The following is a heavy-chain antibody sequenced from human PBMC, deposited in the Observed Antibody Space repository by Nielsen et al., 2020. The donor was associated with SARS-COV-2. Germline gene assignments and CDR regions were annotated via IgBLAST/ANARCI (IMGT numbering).Heavy chain of an antibody. CDR3: ARGTRISSWGHWYFDV. CDR2: VSHSGDT. Sequence: SETLSLTCDVSGGSFSGDYWTWIRQTPGKGLEWIGEVSHSGDTNFQSSLRSRVTLSLDTSKSQFSLKLTSVTAADTGVYYCARGTRISSWGHWYFDVWGRGTPVTVSS. CDR1: GGSFSGDY. J-gene: IGHJ2*01. V-gene: IGHV4-34*01. D-gene: IGHD3-3*02.